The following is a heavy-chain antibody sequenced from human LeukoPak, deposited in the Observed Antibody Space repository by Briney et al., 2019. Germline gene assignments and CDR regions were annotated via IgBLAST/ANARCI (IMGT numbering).Heavy chain of an antibody. D-gene: IGHD5-24*01. J-gene: IGHJ4*02. Sequence: PSGTLSLTCAVSGGSISSSHWCSGVPHPPGRGRGGFGETYHSGTTNYNPSLKSRVTISVDTSKNQFSLKLSSVTAADTAVYYCASVRRDGYPFDYWGQGTLVTVSS. V-gene: IGHV4-4*02. CDR1: GGSISSSHW. CDR3: ASVRRDGYPFDY. CDR2: TYHSGTT.